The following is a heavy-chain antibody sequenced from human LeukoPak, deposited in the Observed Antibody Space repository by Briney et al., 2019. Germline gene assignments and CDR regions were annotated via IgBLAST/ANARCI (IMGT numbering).Heavy chain of an antibody. CDR2: INPSGGST. CDR3: ARGDSFYDYVWGSYRYGYFDY. Sequence: ASVKVSCKASGYTFTNYHMNWVRQAPGQGLEWMGIINPSGGSTTNAQKFQGRVTITADESTSTAYMELSSLRSEDTAVYYCARGDSFYDYVWGSYRYGYFDYWGQGTLVTVSS. CDR1: GYTFTNYH. D-gene: IGHD3-16*02. V-gene: IGHV1-46*01. J-gene: IGHJ4*02.